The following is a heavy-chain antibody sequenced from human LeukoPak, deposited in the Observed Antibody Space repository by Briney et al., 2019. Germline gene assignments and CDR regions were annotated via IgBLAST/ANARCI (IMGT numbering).Heavy chain of an antibody. CDR2: IYYTGST. J-gene: IGHJ5*02. D-gene: IGHD1-26*01. CDR1: GGSISTYY. CDR3: ARGGNYWPQWWFDP. V-gene: IGHV4-59*01. Sequence: SETLSLTCTVSGGSISTYYWSWIRQPPGKGLEWIGYIYYTGSTSYNPSLKSRVTMSLDASKNQFSLELNSVTPADTAVYYCARGGNYWPQWWFDPWGQGTLVTVSS.